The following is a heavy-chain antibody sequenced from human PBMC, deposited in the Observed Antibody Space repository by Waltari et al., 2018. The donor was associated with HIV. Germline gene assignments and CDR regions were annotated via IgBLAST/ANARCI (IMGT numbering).Heavy chain of an antibody. Sequence: QVHLVQSGAEVKKTGASVKVSCKASGNNFTSYGIAWVRQAPGQGLEWMGWISAFKDDANDAPKLQGRVTITTDTATTTAYMDLRSLTSDDTAVYYCAMTPTTVLTEGWYFDLWGQGTLVSVSS. CDR3: AMTPTTVLTEGWYFDL. CDR2: ISAFKDDA. CDR1: GNNFTSYG. D-gene: IGHD4-17*01. V-gene: IGHV1-18*01. J-gene: IGHJ2*01.